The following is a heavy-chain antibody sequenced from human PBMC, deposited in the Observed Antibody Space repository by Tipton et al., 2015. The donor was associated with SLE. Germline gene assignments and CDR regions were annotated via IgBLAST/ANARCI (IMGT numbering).Heavy chain of an antibody. J-gene: IGHJ4*02. CDR3: ARDGGGEFGGIMPFDY. Sequence: LSLTCSVSGGSLSSGGSYWTWIRQHPGKGLEWIGYIHYSGNTFYNPSLKSRVTISVDTSKNQFSLNLKSVTAADTAVYYCARDGGGEFGGIMPFDYWGQGTLVTVSS. CDR2: IHYSGNT. CDR1: GGSLSSGGSY. V-gene: IGHV4-31*03. D-gene: IGHD3-16*01.